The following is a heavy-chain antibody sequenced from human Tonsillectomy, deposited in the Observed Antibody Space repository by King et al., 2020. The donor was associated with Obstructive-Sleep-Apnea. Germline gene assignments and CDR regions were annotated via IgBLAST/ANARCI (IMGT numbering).Heavy chain of an antibody. D-gene: IGHD3-16*01. J-gene: IGHJ4*02. CDR3: AGGRIDY. Sequence: VQLVESGGGVVQPGRSLRLSCAASGFIFSDYCMYWVRQVPGKGLEWVAFILHDGSETYYADSVKGRFTSSRDNSKNTLSLQMNSLRAEDTAIYYCAGGRIDYWGQGTLVTVSS. CDR1: GFIFSDYC. CDR2: ILHDGSET. V-gene: IGHV3-30*19.